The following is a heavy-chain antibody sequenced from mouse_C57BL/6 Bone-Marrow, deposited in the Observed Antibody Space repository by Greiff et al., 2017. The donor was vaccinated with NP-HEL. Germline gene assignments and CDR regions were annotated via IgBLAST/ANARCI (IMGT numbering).Heavy chain of an antibody. Sequence: EVKVVESEGGLVQPGSSMKLSCTASGFTFSDYYMAWVRQVPEKGLEWVANINYDGSSTYYLDSLKSRFIISRDNAKNILYLQMSSLKSEDTATYYCARDGYDTGYAMDYWGQGTSVTVSS. D-gene: IGHD2-2*01. CDR1: GFTFSDYY. J-gene: IGHJ4*01. V-gene: IGHV5-16*01. CDR2: INYDGSST. CDR3: ARDGYDTGYAMDY.